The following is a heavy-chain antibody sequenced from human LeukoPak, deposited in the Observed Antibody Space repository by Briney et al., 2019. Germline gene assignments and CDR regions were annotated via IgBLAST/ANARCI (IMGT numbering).Heavy chain of an antibody. V-gene: IGHV4-59*06. J-gene: IGHJ4*02. CDR2: IYYSGST. D-gene: IGHD6-19*01. Sequence: PSETLSLTCTVSGGSISSYYWSWIRQHPGKDREGIGYIYYSGSTYYNQSLKSRVTISVDTSKTQFSLKLSSVTAADTAVYYCARAEQWLAYAFDYWGQGTLVTVSS. CDR1: GGSISSYY. CDR3: ARAEQWLAYAFDY.